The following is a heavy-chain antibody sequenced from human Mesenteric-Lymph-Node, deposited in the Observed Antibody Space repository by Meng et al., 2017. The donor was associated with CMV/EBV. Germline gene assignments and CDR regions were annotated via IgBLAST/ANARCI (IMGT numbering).Heavy chain of an antibody. CDR1: GFTFSSYS. J-gene: IGHJ5*02. V-gene: IGHV3-21*01. Sequence: GESLKISCAASGFTFSSYSMSWVRQAPGKGLEWVSSISSRSGYIYYADSVKGRFTISRDNAKNTLYLHMNSLRAEDTAVYYCAREDIAVGATGAWGQGTLVTVSS. CDR2: ISSRSGYI. D-gene: IGHD6-19*01. CDR3: AREDIAVGATGA.